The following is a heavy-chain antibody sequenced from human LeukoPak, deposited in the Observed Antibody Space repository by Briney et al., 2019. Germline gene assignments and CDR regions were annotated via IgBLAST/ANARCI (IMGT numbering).Heavy chain of an antibody. CDR2: IRGGGGVK. CDR1: GFIFDDYA. Sequence: GGSLRLSCAASGFIFDDYAMHWVRQAPGKGLEYVSVIRGGGGVKYYAASVKGRFTISRDNSKNTLYLQMNSLRAGDTAVYYCAKSSHSYGNDALDIWGQGTMVTVSS. CDR3: AKSSHSYGNDALDI. V-gene: IGHV3-23*01. J-gene: IGHJ3*02. D-gene: IGHD5-18*01.